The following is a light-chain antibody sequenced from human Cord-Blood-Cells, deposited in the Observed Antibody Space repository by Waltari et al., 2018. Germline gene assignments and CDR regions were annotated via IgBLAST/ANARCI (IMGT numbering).Light chain of an antibody. J-gene: IGKJ2*01. CDR2: GAS. CDR1: QSVSSSY. V-gene: IGKV3-20*01. Sequence: ELVLTQSPGTLSLSPGDRATLSSRASQSVSSSYLAWYQQKPGQAPRLLIYGASSRATGIPDRFSGSGSGTDFTLTISRLEPEDFAVYYCQQYGSSPPYTFGQGTKLEIK. CDR3: QQYGSSPPYT.